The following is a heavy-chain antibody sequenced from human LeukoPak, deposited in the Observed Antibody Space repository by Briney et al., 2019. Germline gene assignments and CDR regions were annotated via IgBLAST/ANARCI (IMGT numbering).Heavy chain of an antibody. CDR2: INPSGGST. V-gene: IGHV1-46*01. D-gene: IGHD2-15*01. Sequence: ASVKVSCKASGYTITRYYMHWERQAPGQGLEWMGIINPSGGSTSYAQKFQGRVTMTRDTSTSTVYMELSSLRSEDTAVYYCARDCSGGSCFDYWGQGTLVTVSS. CDR1: GYTITRYY. CDR3: ARDCSGGSCFDY. J-gene: IGHJ4*02.